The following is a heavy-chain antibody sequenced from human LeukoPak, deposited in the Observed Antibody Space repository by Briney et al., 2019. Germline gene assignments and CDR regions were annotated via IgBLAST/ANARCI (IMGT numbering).Heavy chain of an antibody. Sequence: PSETLSLTCTVSGGSISSSYWSWIRQPPGKGLEWIGYTHYSGNTNYNASLKSRVTISVDMSKNQFSLKLNSVTAADTAVHYCARADRNDWYVDNWGQGTLVTVSS. CDR1: GGSISSSY. CDR3: ARADRNDWYVDN. D-gene: IGHD6-19*01. J-gene: IGHJ4*02. CDR2: THYSGNT. V-gene: IGHV4-59*08.